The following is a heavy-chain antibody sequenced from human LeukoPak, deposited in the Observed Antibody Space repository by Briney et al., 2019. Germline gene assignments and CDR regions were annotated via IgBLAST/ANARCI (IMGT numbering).Heavy chain of an antibody. J-gene: IGHJ4*02. Sequence: GGSLRLSCAASGFTFSTYIMNWVRQAPGKGLEWVSYISTTGTIYYADSVEGRFTISRDNAKNSLYLQMNSLRAEDTGVYYCARAGSHRNSGYDYWDQGTLVTVSS. CDR2: ISTTGTI. CDR1: GFTFSTYI. CDR3: ARAGSHRNSGYDY. V-gene: IGHV3-69-1*01. D-gene: IGHD5-12*01.